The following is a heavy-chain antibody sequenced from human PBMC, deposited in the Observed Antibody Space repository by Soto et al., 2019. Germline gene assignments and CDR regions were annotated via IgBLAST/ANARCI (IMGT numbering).Heavy chain of an antibody. CDR1: GFTFSNYW. CDR2: VNNDGTDT. CDR3: ARGGLQHALDV. J-gene: IGHJ6*02. D-gene: IGHD6-13*01. V-gene: IGHV3-74*03. Sequence: EVQLVESGGGLVQPGGSLRLSCAASGFTFSNYWMYWVRQAPGKGLVWVSRVNNDGTDTTHADSVKGRFTISRDNAENTLYLQMTRLRAEDTAVYYCARGGLQHALDVWGQGSTVPVSS.